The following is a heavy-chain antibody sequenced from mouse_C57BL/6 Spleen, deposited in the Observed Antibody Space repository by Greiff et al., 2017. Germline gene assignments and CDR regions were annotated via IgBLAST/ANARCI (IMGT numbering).Heavy chain of an antibody. CDR1: GFTFSDYG. V-gene: IGHV5-17*01. CDR2: ISSGSSTI. CDR3: AGSNDSRKDWYFDV. J-gene: IGHJ1*03. Sequence: EVQLVESGGGLVKPGGSLKLSCAASGFTFSDYGMHWVRQAPEKGLEWVAYISSGSSTIYYADTVKGRFTITRGNAKKTTFLQMTSLRSEDTDMDFFAGSNDSRKDWYFDVWGTGTTVTVSS.